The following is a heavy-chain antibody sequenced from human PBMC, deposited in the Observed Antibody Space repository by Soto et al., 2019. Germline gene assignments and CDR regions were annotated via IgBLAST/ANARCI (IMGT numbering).Heavy chain of an antibody. Sequence: SETLSLTCTVSGGSISSYYWSWIRQPPGKGLEWIGYIYYSGSTNYNPSLKSRVTISVDTSKNQFSLKLSSVTAADTAVYYCARHVDRCSGGSCPFDYWGQGTLVTVSS. CDR1: GGSISSYY. CDR3: ARHVDRCSGGSCPFDY. J-gene: IGHJ4*02. CDR2: IYYSGST. V-gene: IGHV4-59*08. D-gene: IGHD2-15*01.